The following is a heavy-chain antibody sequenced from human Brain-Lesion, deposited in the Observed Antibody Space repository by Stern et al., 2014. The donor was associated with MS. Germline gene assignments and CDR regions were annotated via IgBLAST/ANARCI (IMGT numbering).Heavy chain of an antibody. V-gene: IGHV3-9*01. CDR1: GFSFDDHG. J-gene: IGHJ4*02. CDR3: AKDMMDYFGSGTFGSFDH. Sequence: EVQLVESGGGVVQPGRSLRLSCEASGFSFDDHGMHWVRQAPGKGLEWVAGINWNSGTIAYADSVKGRFTISRDDAKNSLYLHMNGLRAEDTALYYCAKDMMDYFGSGTFGSFDHWGQGTLVTVSS. D-gene: IGHD3-10*01. CDR2: INWNSGTI.